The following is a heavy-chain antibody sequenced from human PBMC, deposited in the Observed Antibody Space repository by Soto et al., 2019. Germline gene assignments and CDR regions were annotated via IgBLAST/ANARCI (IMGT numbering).Heavy chain of an antibody. CDR1: GFTVSSNY. D-gene: IGHD2-15*01. Sequence: PGGSLRLSCAASGFTVSSNYMTWVRQAPGKGLEWVSAIYSGGTTFYADSVKGRFTISRDNSKTTLYLRMNSLKADDSAVYYCARDNGGNASFDYWGQGPLVTVPS. V-gene: IGHV3-53*01. CDR2: IYSGGTT. J-gene: IGHJ4*02. CDR3: ARDNGGNASFDY.